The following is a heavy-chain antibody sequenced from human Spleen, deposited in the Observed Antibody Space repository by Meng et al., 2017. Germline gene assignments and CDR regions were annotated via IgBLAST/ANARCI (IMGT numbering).Heavy chain of an antibody. J-gene: IGHJ4*02. CDR1: GGSFSGYY. Sequence: VLPQQWGAGLLKPSETLSLTCAVYGGSFSGYYWSWIRQPPGKGLEWIGEINHSGSTNYNPSLESRATISVDTSQNNLSLKLSSVTAADSAVYYCARGPTTMAHDFDYWGQGTLVTVSS. CDR2: INHSGST. CDR3: ARGPTTMAHDFDY. V-gene: IGHV4-34*01. D-gene: IGHD4-11*01.